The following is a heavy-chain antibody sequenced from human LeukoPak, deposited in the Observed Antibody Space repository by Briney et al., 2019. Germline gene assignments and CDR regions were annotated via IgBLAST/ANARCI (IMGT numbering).Heavy chain of an antibody. V-gene: IGHV1-69*13. J-gene: IGHJ4*02. D-gene: IGHD6-13*01. CDR2: IIPIFGTA. CDR1: GYTFTGYY. Sequence: AASVKVSCKASGYTFTGYYMHWVRQAPGQGLEWMGGIIPIFGTANYAQKFQGRVTITADESTSTAYMELSSLRSEDTAVYYCANIAAAGNRLFDYWGQGTLVTVSS. CDR3: ANIAAAGNRLFDY.